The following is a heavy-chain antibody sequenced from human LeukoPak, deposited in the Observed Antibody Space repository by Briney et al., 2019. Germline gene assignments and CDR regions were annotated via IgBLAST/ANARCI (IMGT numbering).Heavy chain of an antibody. CDR3: AKGRYSNYAPYYYMDV. D-gene: IGHD4-11*01. V-gene: IGHV3-9*03. CDR1: GFTFDDYA. CDR2: INWNRATI. J-gene: IGHJ6*03. Sequence: GGSLRLSCAASGFTFDDYAMHWVRQAPGKGLEWVSGINWNRATIGYADSVKGRFTISRDDAKNSLYLQMNSLRAEDMALYYCAKGRYSNYAPYYYMDVWGKGTTVTVSS.